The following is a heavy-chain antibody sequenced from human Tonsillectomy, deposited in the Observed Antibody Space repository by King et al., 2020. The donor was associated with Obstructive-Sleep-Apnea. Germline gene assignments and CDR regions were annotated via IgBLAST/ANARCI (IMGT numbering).Heavy chain of an antibody. CDR3: AREGEGSGSVSLGLEE. D-gene: IGHD3-10*01. CDR2: IRQDGREI. J-gene: IGHJ4*02. Sequence: VQLVESGGGLVQPGESLRLSCAASGFMFSAWWRSWVRQAPGKGLGWGANIRQDGREIHYGDSVKGRFTISRDNPKNSLSLQMNSLRTEDTAVYYRAREGEGSGSVSLGLEEWGQGTLVTVSS. CDR1: GFMFSAWW. V-gene: IGHV3-7*01.